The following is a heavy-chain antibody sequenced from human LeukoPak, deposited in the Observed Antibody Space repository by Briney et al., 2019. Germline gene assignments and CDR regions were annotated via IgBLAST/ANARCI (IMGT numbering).Heavy chain of an antibody. J-gene: IGHJ3*02. Sequence: SETLSLTCTVSGGSISSSSYYWGWIRQPPGKGLEWIGSIYYSGSTYYNPSLKSRVTISVDTSKNQFSLKLSSVTAADTAVYYCARGRYSSSPDDAFDIWGQGTMVTVSS. CDR1: GGSISSSSYY. D-gene: IGHD6-13*01. V-gene: IGHV4-39*07. CDR3: ARGRYSSSPDDAFDI. CDR2: IYYSGST.